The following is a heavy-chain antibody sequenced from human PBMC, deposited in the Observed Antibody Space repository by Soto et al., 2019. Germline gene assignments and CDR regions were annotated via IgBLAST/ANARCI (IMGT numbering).Heavy chain of an antibody. CDR2: INTDGSVT. Sequence: GVPQGQSYTGSDGKCRDFGRRWISQAPGKGLVWVARINTDGSVTSHADSVKGRFTISRDNAKSTLYLQMNSLREEDSAMYYCARQTGLGATNYWGQATMVTLSS. CDR3: ARQTGLGATNY. CDR1: DGKCRDFG. D-gene: IGHD1-26*01. V-gene: IGHV3-74*01. J-gene: IGHJ4*02.